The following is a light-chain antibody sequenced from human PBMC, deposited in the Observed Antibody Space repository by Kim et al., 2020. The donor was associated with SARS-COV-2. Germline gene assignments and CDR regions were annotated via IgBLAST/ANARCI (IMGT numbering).Light chain of an antibody. CDR3: QQLDSSPSYT. J-gene: IGKJ2*01. CDR1: QSLSNTY. V-gene: IGKV3-20*01. Sequence: SPGERATLSCRASQSLSNTYLAWYQQKPGQAPRLLIYGVSHRATGIPDRFTGSGSGTDFTLTISRLEPEDFAVYYCQQLDSSPSYTFGQGTKVEIK. CDR2: GVS.